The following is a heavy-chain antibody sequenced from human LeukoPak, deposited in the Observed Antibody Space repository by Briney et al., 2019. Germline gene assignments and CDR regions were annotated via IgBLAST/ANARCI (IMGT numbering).Heavy chain of an antibody. Sequence: GGSLRLSCAASGFTFSSYEMNWVRQAPGKGLEWVSYISSSGSTIYYADSVKGRFTISRDNAKNSLYLQMNSLRAEDTAVYYCARELDNCSSTSCYAGDFDYWGQGTLVTVSS. D-gene: IGHD2-2*01. CDR3: ARELDNCSSTSCYAGDFDY. CDR2: ISSSGSTI. V-gene: IGHV3-48*03. J-gene: IGHJ4*02. CDR1: GFTFSSYE.